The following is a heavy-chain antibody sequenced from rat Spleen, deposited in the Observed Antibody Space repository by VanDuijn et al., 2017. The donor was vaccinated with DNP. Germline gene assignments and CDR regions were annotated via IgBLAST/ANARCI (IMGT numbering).Heavy chain of an antibody. V-gene: IGHV5-31*01. CDR1: GFTFNYYW. J-gene: IGHJ4*01. CDR2: ITSGRRST. Sequence: EVQLVESGGDLVQPGRSLRLSCVASGFTFNYYWMTWVRQAPGKGLEWIASITSGRRSTSYPDSVKGRFTVSRDDTKTTLSLQMNSLRSEDTATYYCARVGDFHDGGDGDVLDVWGQGTSVTVSS. D-gene: IGHD1-12*02. CDR3: ARVGDFHDGGDGDVLDV.